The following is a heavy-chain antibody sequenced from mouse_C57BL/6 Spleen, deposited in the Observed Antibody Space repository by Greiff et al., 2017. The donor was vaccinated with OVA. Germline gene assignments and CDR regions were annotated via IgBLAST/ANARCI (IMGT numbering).Heavy chain of an antibody. V-gene: IGHV1-55*01. D-gene: IGHD5-1*01. Sequence: QVQLQQPGAELVKPGASVKMSCKASGYTFTSYWITWVKQRPGQGLEWIGDIYPGCGSTNYNETFKCKATLTVDTSSSTDYMQLISLTSEDSAVYYCARGTSWFAYWGQGTLVTVSA. CDR1: GYTFTSYW. CDR3: ARGTSWFAY. CDR2: IYPGCGST. J-gene: IGHJ3*01.